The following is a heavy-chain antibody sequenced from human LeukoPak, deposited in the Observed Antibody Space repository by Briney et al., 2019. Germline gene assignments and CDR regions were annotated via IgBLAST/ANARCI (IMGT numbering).Heavy chain of an antibody. Sequence: SETLSLTCTVSGYSISSGHYWGWIRQPPGKGLEWIGSIYHSGSTYYNPSLKSRVTISVDTSKNQFSLKLSSVTAADTAVYYCARVSKEYYYDSSGYCDYWGQGTLVTVSS. D-gene: IGHD3-22*01. CDR2: IYHSGST. CDR3: ARVSKEYYYDSSGYCDY. V-gene: IGHV4-38-2*02. CDR1: GYSISSGHY. J-gene: IGHJ4*02.